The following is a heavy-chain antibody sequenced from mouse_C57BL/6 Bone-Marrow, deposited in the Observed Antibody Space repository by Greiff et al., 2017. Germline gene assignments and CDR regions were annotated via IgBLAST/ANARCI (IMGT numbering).Heavy chain of an antibody. Sequence: VKLQQPGAELVKPGASVKMSCKASGYTFTSYWITWVKQRPGQGLEWIGDIYPGSGSTNYNEKFKSKATLTVDTSSSTAYMQLSSLTSEDSAVYYCARPYYSNDWYFAVWGTGTTVTVSA. CDR2: IYPGSGST. CDR1: GYTFTSYW. V-gene: IGHV1-55*01. J-gene: IGHJ1*03. D-gene: IGHD2-5*01. CDR3: ARPYYSNDWYFAV.